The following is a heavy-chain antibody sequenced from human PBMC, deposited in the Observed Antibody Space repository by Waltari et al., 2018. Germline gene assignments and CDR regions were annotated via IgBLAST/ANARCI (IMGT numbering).Heavy chain of an antibody. CDR1: GGSISSGSYY. Sequence: QVQLQESGPGLVKPSQTLSLTCTVSGGSISSGSYYWSWIRQPAGKGLEWIGRIYTSGSTNYHPSLKSRVTISVDTSKNQFSLKLSSVTAADTAVYYCARGTGWLFILDYWGQGTLVTVSS. V-gene: IGHV4-61*02. J-gene: IGHJ4*02. D-gene: IGHD3-22*01. CDR2: IYTSGST. CDR3: ARGTGWLFILDY.